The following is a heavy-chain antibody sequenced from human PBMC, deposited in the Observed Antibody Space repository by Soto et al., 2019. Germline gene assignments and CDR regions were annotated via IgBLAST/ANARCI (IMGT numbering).Heavy chain of an antibody. D-gene: IGHD1-26*01. J-gene: IGHJ4*02. CDR1: GGGFTTYT. CDR3: ARDAVGSTPSFDF. CDR2: VIPIIDRA. Sequence: QVQLVQSGPEVKKPGSSVKVSCKASGGGFTTYTVSWVRQAPGQGLEWMGRVIPIIDRANYARKFQGRVTITADKSTSTAYPKLNGLTSEDTAVYFCARDAVGSTPSFDFWGQGTLVTVSS. V-gene: IGHV1-69*08.